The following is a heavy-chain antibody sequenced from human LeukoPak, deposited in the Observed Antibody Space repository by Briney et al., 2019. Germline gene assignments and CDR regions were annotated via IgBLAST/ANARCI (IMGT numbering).Heavy chain of an antibody. J-gene: IGHJ6*02. Sequence: SETLSLTCTVSGGSISSYYWSWIRQPPGKGLEWIGYIYYSGSTNYNPSLKSRVTISVDTSKNQFSLKLSSVTAADTAVYYCARLGATVTTWYGMDVWGQGTTVTVSS. V-gene: IGHV4-59*08. D-gene: IGHD4-17*01. CDR3: ARLGATVTTWYGMDV. CDR1: GGSISSYY. CDR2: IYYSGST.